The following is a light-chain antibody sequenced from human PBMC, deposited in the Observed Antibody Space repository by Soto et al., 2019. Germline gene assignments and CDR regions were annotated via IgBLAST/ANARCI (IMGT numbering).Light chain of an antibody. CDR2: GAS. J-gene: IGKJ1*01. CDR1: QSVSSSY. Sequence: EIVLTQSPGTLSLSQGERATLSCRASQSVSSSYLAWYQQKPGQAPRLLIYGASSRATGIPDRFSGSGSGTDFTLTIGRLEPEDFAVYYCQQYGSSRTFGQGTKVDI. V-gene: IGKV3-20*01. CDR3: QQYGSSRT.